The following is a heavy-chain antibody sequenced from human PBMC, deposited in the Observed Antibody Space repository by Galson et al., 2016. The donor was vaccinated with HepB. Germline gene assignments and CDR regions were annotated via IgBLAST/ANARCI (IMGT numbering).Heavy chain of an antibody. CDR2: IMPVFDTT. V-gene: IGHV1-69*01. J-gene: IGHJ6*03. D-gene: IGHD3-3*01. CDR3: ARSNFWSGSPTHYYYMDV. Sequence: APGHGPDWVGGIMPVFDTTNYAPRFQGRITITADESTGTVYMELSSLRSDDEAVYYCARSNFWSGSPTHYYYMDVWGTGTTVTVSS.